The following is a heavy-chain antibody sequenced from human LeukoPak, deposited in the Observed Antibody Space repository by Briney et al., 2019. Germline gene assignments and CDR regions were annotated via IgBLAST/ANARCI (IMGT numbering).Heavy chain of an antibody. J-gene: IGHJ6*03. CDR2: IIPIFGTA. Sequence: ASVKVSCKASGGTFSSYAISWVRQAPGQGLEWMGGIIPIFGTANYAQKFQGRVTITADESTSTAYMELSSLRSEDTAVYYCARRNWNDYYYYMDVWGKGTTVTVSS. V-gene: IGHV1-69*13. CDR1: GGTFSSYA. CDR3: ARRNWNDYYYYMDV. D-gene: IGHD1-1*01.